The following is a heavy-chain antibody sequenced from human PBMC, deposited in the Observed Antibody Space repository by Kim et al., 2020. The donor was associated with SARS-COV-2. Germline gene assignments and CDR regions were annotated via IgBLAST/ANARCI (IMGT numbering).Heavy chain of an antibody. D-gene: IGHD3-22*01. CDR3: ARGSNTMIVLVIIPVTYYDRDV. CDR2: MNPNSGNT. V-gene: IGHV1-8*01. CDR1: GYTFTSYD. Sequence: ASVKVSCKASGYTFTSYDINWVRQATGQGLEWMGWMNPNSGNTGYAQKFQGRVTMTRNTSISTAYMGLSSLRSEDTAVYYCARGSNTMIVLVIIPVTYYDRDVGGKGTAVTVSS. J-gene: IGHJ6*03.